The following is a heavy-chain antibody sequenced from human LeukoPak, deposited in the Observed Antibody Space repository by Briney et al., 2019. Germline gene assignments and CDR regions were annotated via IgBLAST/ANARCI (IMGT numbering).Heavy chain of an antibody. CDR2: IYYSGST. J-gene: IGHJ4*02. V-gene: IGHV4-39*07. CDR1: GGSISSSSYY. CDR3: ARVRAIAVAGHIPYYFDY. D-gene: IGHD6-19*01. Sequence: SETLSLTCTVSGGSISSSSYYWGWIHQPPGKGLEWIGSIYYSGSTYYNPSLKSRVTISVDTSKNQFSLKLSSVPAADTAVYYCARVRAIAVAGHIPYYFDYWGQGTLVTVSS.